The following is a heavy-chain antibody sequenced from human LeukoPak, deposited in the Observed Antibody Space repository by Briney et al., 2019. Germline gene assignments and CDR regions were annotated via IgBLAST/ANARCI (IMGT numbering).Heavy chain of an antibody. D-gene: IGHD1-26*01. Sequence: PGGSLRLSCAASGFTFSSYRMNWVRQAPGEGLEWVSFISSSSSYIDYADSVKGRFTISRDNAKTSLYLQMNSLRAEDTAVYYCASTDLLGQAFDIWGQGTMVTVSS. CDR2: ISSSSSYI. V-gene: IGHV3-21*04. CDR3: ASTDLLGQAFDI. CDR1: GFTFSSYR. J-gene: IGHJ3*02.